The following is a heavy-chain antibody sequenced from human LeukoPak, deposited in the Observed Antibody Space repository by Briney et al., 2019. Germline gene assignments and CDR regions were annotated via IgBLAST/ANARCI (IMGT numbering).Heavy chain of an antibody. CDR2: IYCSGST. J-gene: IGHJ4*02. D-gene: IGHD3-22*01. V-gene: IGHV4-30-4*01. CDR1: GGSISSGDYY. Sequence: SETLSLTCTVSGGSISSGDYYWSWIRQPPGKGLEWIGYIYCSGSTYYNPSLKSRVTISVDTSKNQFSLKLSSVTAADTAVYYCAREGYDSSGYPGDWGQGTLVTVSS. CDR3: AREGYDSSGYPGD.